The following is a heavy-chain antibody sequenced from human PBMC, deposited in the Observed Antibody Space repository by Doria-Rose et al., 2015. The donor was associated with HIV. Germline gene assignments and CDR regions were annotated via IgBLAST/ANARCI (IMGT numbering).Heavy chain of an antibody. CDR3: ATGATSSFYYYYIDV. J-gene: IGHJ6*03. CDR2: ISGGGDTI. CDR1: GFTFSAYA. D-gene: IGHD1-26*01. V-gene: IGHV3-23*01. Sequence: ASGFTFSAYAMTWVRQAPGKGLEWVSAISGGGDTIYYADSVKGRFTISRDNSRKTVSLQMNSVRAEDTAVYYCATGATSSFYYYYIDVWGKGTTVTVSS.